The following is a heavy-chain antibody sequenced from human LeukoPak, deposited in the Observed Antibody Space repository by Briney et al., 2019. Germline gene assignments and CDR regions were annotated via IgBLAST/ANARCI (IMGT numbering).Heavy chain of an antibody. D-gene: IGHD3-10*01. CDR1: GGSFSGYY. CDR2: INHSGST. CDR3: ASRGAGNYGSGSYYNRITET. J-gene: IGHJ5*02. V-gene: IGHV4-34*01. Sequence: PSETLSLTCAVYGGSFSGYYWSWIRQPPGKGLEWIGEINHSGSTNYNPSLKSRVTISVDTSKNQFSLKLSSVTAADTAVYYCASRGAGNYGSGSYYNRITETWGQGTLVTVSS.